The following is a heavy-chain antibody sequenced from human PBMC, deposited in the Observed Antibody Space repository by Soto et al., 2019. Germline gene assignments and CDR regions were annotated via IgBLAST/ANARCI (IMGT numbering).Heavy chain of an antibody. CDR3: AFRQEYRGSGVYGWFDH. D-gene: IGHD6-6*01. CDR1: GFSLSTSGVG. V-gene: IGHV2-5*02. Sequence: QITLKESGPPVVKPTQTLTLTCTFSGFSLSTSGVGVGWIRQPPGKALEWLALLYWDDDKRYSPSLKPRLTINKDTPRTPVVLTMTNMDPLDTATYYCAFRQEYRGSGVYGWFDHGGQGTLVTVSS. J-gene: IGHJ5*02. CDR2: LYWDDDK.